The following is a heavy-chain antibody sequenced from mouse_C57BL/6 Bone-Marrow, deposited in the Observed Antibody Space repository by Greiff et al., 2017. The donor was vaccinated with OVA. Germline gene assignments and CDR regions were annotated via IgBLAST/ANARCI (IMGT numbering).Heavy chain of an antibody. CDR3: AREGGYYPFDY. CDR2: IYPSDSET. D-gene: IGHD2-3*01. Sequence: VQLQQSGAELVRPGSSVKLSCKASGYTFTSYWMDWVKQRPGQGLEWIGNIYPSDSETHYTQKFKDKATLTVDKSSSTAYMQLSSLTSEDAAVYDCAREGGYYPFDYWGQGTTITVSS. V-gene: IGHV1-61*01. CDR1: GYTFTSYW. J-gene: IGHJ2*01.